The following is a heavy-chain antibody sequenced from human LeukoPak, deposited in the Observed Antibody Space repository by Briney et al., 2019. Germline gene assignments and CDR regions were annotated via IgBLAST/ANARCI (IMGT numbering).Heavy chain of an antibody. Sequence: PGRSLRLSCAASGFTVSSNYMSWVRQAPGKGLEWVSVIYSGGSTYYADSVKGRFTISRDNSKNTLYLQMNSLRAEDTAVYYCARVSSSGISFDYWGQGTLVAVSS. D-gene: IGHD4-23*01. CDR3: ARVSSSGISFDY. CDR2: IYSGGST. V-gene: IGHV3-66*01. J-gene: IGHJ4*02. CDR1: GFTVSSNY.